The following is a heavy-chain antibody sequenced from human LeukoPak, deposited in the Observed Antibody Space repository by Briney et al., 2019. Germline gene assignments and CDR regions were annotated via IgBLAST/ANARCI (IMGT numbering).Heavy chain of an antibody. CDR3: ARGRSTGFPYYFEY. Sequence: ASVKVSCKASGYTFTRYEINWVRQGTGQRLEWMGWMNPNSGNTGYAQKFQGRVTITRNTSISTAYMELSGLRSEDTAVYYCARGRSTGFPYYFEYWGQGTLVTVSS. CDR1: GYTFTRYE. CDR2: MNPNSGNT. V-gene: IGHV1-8*03. J-gene: IGHJ4*02.